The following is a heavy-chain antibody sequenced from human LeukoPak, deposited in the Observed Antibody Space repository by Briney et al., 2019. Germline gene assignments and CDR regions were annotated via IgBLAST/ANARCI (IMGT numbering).Heavy chain of an antibody. J-gene: IGHJ4*02. CDR2: INPNSGGT. V-gene: IGHV1-2*02. CDR1: GYTFTGYY. Sequence: VASVKVSCKASGYTFTGYYMHWVRQAPGQGLEWMGWINPNSGGTNYAQKFQGRVTMTRDTSISTAYMELSRLRSDDTAVYYCARSEIVVVIGLDYWGQGTLVTVSS. D-gene: IGHD3-22*01. CDR3: ARSEIVVVIGLDY.